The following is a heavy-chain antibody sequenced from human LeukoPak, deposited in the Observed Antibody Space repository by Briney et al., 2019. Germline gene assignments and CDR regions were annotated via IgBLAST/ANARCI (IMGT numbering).Heavy chain of an antibody. V-gene: IGHV3-7*01. Sequence: TGGSLRLSCAASEFTFSSYWMSWVRQAPGKGLEWVANIKQDGSEKYYVDSVKGRFTISRDNAKNSLYLQMNSLRAEDTAVYYCARDRIDATVTTIDFDYWGQGTLVTVSS. D-gene: IGHD4-17*01. CDR1: EFTFSSYW. CDR3: ARDRIDATVTTIDFDY. CDR2: IKQDGSEK. J-gene: IGHJ4*02.